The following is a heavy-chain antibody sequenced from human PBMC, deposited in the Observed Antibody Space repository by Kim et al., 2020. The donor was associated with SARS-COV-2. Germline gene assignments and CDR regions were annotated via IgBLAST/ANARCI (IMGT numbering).Heavy chain of an antibody. CDR3: AGGRATGDSYYGMDV. Sequence: SETLSLTCAVYGGSFSGYYWSWVRQPPGKGLEWIGEINHSGSTNYNPSLKSRVTISVNTSKNKFSLKRSSLTAADPAVYYCAGGRATGDSYYGMDVWGQGTTVTVSS. CDR1: GGSFSGYY. J-gene: IGHJ6*02. D-gene: IGHD2-8*02. V-gene: IGHV4-34*01. CDR2: INHSGST.